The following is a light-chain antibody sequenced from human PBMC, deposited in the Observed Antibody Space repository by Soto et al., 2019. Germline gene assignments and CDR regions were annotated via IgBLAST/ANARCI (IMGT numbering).Light chain of an antibody. CDR2: DVS. Sequence: QSVLTQPRSVSGSPGQSGTISCTGTSSDVGGYNYVSWYQQQTGKAPKLRIYDVSKRPSGVPDRLSGSKSGNTASLTISGLRAEDRADYYCCSYAGSYTWVFGGGTKLTVL. J-gene: IGLJ2*01. CDR1: SSDVGGYNY. V-gene: IGLV2-11*01. CDR3: CSYAGSYTWV.